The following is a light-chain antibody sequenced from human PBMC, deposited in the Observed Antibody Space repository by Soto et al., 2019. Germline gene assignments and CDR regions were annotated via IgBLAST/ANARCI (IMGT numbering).Light chain of an antibody. Sequence: EIVLTQSPGTLSLSPGERATLSCRASQNVARNYLAWYQQRPGQAPRLLIYDASTRATGIPDRFSGSGSGTDFTLTIIRREPEDFAVYFCQQYARSPLAFGGGTKVDI. J-gene: IGKJ4*01. CDR2: DAS. CDR1: QNVARNY. CDR3: QQYARSPLA. V-gene: IGKV3-20*01.